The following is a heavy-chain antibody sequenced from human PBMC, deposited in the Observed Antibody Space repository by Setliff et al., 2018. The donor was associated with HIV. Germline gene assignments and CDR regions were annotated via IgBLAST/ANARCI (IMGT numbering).Heavy chain of an antibody. CDR3: ARGLSFYDPGGFDY. CDR2: IYTTGST. V-gene: IGHV4-4*09. Sequence: PSETLSLTCTVSGGSISSNYWSWMRQPPGKGLEWIGYIYTTGSTNYNPSLKSRVTMSVDTSKNQFTLRLTSVTAANTAVYYCARGLSFYDPGGFDYWGQGTLVTVSS. CDR1: GGSISSNY. J-gene: IGHJ4*02. D-gene: IGHD3-22*01.